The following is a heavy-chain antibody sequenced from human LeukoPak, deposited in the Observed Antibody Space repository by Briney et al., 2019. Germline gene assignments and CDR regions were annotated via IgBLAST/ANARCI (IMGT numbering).Heavy chain of an antibody. CDR1: GFTFSSYW. CDR3: ASNSIAARPFLPRFDPQAAFDP. Sequence: PGRSLRLSCAASGFTFSSYWMHWVRQAPGKGLVWVSRINSDGSSTSYADSVKGRFTISRDNAKNTLYLQMNSLRAEDTAVYYCASNSIAARPFLPRFDPQAAFDPWGQGTLVTVSS. J-gene: IGHJ5*02. D-gene: IGHD6-6*01. CDR2: INSDGSST. V-gene: IGHV3-74*01.